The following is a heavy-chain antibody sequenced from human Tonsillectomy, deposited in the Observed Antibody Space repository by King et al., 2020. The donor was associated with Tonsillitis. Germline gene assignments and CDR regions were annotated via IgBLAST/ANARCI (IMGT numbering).Heavy chain of an antibody. CDR2: IYYSGST. CDR1: GGSISSYY. J-gene: IGHJ3*02. D-gene: IGHD3-9*01. V-gene: IGHV4-59*01. CDR3: ARWDSFDWPEHDAFDI. Sequence: QLQLQESGPGLVKPSETLSLTCTVSGGSISSYYWSWIRQPPGKGLEWIGYIYYSGSTNYNPSLKSRVTISVDTSKNQFSLKLSSVTTADTAVYYCARWDSFDWPEHDAFDIWGQGTMVTVSS.